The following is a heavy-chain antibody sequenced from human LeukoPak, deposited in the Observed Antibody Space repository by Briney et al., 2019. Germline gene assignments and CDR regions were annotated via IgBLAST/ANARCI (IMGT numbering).Heavy chain of an antibody. Sequence: SQTLSLTCAVSGGSISSGGYSWSWIRQPPGKGLEWIGYIYHSGSTYYNPSLKSQVTISVDRSKNQFSLKLSSVTAADTAVYYCARSYCSGGSCYAGGIWFDPWGQGTLVTVSS. D-gene: IGHD2-15*01. CDR2: IYHSGST. CDR3: ARSYCSGGSCYAGGIWFDP. V-gene: IGHV4-30-2*01. J-gene: IGHJ5*02. CDR1: GGSISSGGYS.